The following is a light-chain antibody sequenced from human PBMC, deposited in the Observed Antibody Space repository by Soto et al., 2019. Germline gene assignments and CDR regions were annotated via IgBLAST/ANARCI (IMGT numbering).Light chain of an antibody. V-gene: IGKV1-5*03. Sequence: DIQMTQSPSTLSASVGDRVTITCRASQSISSWVAWYQQKPGKAPKLLIYKASSLESGVPSRFSGSGSGTEFTLTISSLQPDDFATYYCQHYNSYPTFGGGTKVEIK. CDR3: QHYNSYPT. J-gene: IGKJ4*01. CDR2: KAS. CDR1: QSISSW.